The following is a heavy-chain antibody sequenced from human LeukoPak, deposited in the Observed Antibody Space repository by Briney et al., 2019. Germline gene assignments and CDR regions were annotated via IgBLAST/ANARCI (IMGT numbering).Heavy chain of an antibody. J-gene: IGHJ6*02. V-gene: IGHV4-34*01. CDR1: GGSFSGYY. CDR3: ARGRTYYYDTSGYYPSIYYGMDV. D-gene: IGHD3-22*01. Sequence: PSETLSLTCAVSGGSFSGYYWYWIRQPPGKGLEWIGEINHGESTNYNPSLKSRATLSVDTSKNQFSLKLTSETAADTAVYYCARGRTYYYDTSGYYPSIYYGMDVWGQGTTVIVSS. CDR2: INHGEST.